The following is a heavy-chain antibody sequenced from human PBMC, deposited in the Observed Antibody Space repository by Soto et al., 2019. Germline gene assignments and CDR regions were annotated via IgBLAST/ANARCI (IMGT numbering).Heavy chain of an antibody. V-gene: IGHV4-31*03. J-gene: IGHJ6*02. Sequence: PSETLSLTCSVSGGSITSGGYYWNWIRQHPGKGLEWIGYIYYGGITYYNPSLKSRITISVDTSKNQFSLKLSSVTAADTAVYYCARVKARGSGRHGMDVWGQGTTVTVSS. D-gene: IGHD3-10*01. CDR1: GGSITSGGYY. CDR2: IYYGGIT. CDR3: ARVKARGSGRHGMDV.